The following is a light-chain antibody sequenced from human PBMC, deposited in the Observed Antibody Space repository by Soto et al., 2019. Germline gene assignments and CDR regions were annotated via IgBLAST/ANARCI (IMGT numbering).Light chain of an antibody. V-gene: IGKV3-20*01. CDR2: DAS. Sequence: EIMLTLSPGTLSLSPGERATLSCRASQSVYSSYLAWYQQRPGQAPRLLFYDASIRATGIPDRFSGSGSGTDFSLTISRLEPEDFAVYYCHQYGSSPWTFGQGTKVDIK. CDR1: QSVYSSY. CDR3: HQYGSSPWT. J-gene: IGKJ1*01.